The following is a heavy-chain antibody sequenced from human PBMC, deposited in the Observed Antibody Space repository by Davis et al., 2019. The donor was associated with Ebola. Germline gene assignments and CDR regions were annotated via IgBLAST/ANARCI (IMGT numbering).Heavy chain of an antibody. V-gene: IGHV3-66*04. CDR1: GFSVSSTY. Sequence: GGSLRLSCAASGFSVSSTYVSWVRQAPGKGLEWVSVMYTACTTRCTDYAEPVRGRFITSRDNSKNTVFLQMNSLRVEDTAVYYCARHYSTVWYHYDYFDYWGQGVLVTVSS. D-gene: IGHD6-19*01. J-gene: IGHJ4*02. CDR3: ARHYSTVWYHYDYFDY. CDR2: MYTACTTRCT.